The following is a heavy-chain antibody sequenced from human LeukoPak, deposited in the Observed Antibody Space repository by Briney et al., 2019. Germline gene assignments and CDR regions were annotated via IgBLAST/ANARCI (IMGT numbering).Heavy chain of an antibody. CDR3: ARDEADYYDSSGFFFDAFDI. CDR2: TSGAGRYI. V-gene: IGHV3-21*01. J-gene: IGHJ3*02. D-gene: IGHD3-22*01. Sequence: GGSLRLSCAASGFTFGRHSLNWVRQAPGKGLEWVSSTSGAGRYIFYADSVKGRFTISRDNAKNSVYLQMNSLRAEDTAVYYCARDEADYYDSSGFFFDAFDIWGQGTGVTVSS. CDR1: GFTFGRHS.